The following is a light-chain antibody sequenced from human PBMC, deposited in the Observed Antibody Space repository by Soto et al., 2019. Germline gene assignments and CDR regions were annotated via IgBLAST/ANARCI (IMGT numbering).Light chain of an antibody. V-gene: IGKV3-20*01. Sequence: IVLMQSPDTLSLSPVERATLSCRASRSLSSDYLAWYQQKPGQAPRLLFYHASRRATGTPDRFSGSGSGTDFTLTISRLEPEDFAVYYCQQYGSSPWTFGQGTKVDI. CDR3: QQYGSSPWT. CDR2: HAS. CDR1: RSLSSDY. J-gene: IGKJ1*01.